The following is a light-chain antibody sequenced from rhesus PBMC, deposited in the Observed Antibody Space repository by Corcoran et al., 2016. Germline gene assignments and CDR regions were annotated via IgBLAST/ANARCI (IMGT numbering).Light chain of an antibody. V-gene: IGKV3-42*01. CDR3: QQDYSWPYS. J-gene: IGKJ2*01. Sequence: EIVMTQSPATLSLSPGERATLPCRTSQSVSSSLAWYQQKPGQAPKHLIYGASTRATGIPDRFSGIGSGTEFTLTICRLGPEDVGVYCCQQDYSWPYSIGQGTKVGIK. CDR1: QSVSSS. CDR2: GAS.